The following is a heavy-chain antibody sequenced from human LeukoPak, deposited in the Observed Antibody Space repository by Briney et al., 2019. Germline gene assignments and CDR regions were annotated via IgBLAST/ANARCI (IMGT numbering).Heavy chain of an antibody. J-gene: IGHJ4*02. CDR2: IYHSGST. Sequence: SETLSLTCTVSGYSISSGYYWGWIRQPPGKGLEWIGSIYHSGSTYYNPSLKSRVTISVDTSKNQFSLKLSSVTAADTAVYYCARERIAAAGTDFDYWGQGTLVTVSS. V-gene: IGHV4-38-2*02. CDR3: ARERIAAAGTDFDY. D-gene: IGHD6-13*01. CDR1: GYSISSGYY.